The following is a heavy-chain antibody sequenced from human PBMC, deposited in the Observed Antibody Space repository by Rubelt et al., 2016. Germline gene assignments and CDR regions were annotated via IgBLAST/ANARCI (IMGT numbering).Heavy chain of an antibody. J-gene: IGHJ4*02. Sequence: IYPGDSDTRYSPSFQGQVTISADKSISTAYLQWRSLKASDTAMYYCARHRGEVDEAFDYWGQGTLVTVSS. V-gene: IGHV5-51*01. CDR2: IYPGDSDT. CDR3: ARHRGEVDEAFDY. D-gene: IGHD3-9*01.